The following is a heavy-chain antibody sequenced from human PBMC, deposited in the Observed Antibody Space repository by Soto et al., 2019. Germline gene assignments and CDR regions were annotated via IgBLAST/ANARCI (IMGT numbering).Heavy chain of an antibody. CDR2: IYYSGST. CDR3: ASSIFGVVTPYYFDY. CDR1: GGSISSYY. D-gene: IGHD3-3*01. V-gene: IGHV4-59*01. J-gene: IGHJ4*02. Sequence: SETLSLTCTVSGGSISSYYWSWIRQPPGKGLEWIGYIYYSGSTNYNPSLKSRVTISVDTSRNQFSLKLSSVTAADTAVYYCASSIFGVVTPYYFDYWGQGNLVTVS.